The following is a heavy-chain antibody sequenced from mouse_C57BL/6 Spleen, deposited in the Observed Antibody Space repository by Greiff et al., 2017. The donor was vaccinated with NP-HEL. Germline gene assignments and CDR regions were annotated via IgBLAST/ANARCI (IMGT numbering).Heavy chain of an antibody. Sequence: VQLQQSGPGLVAPSQSLSITCTVSGFSLTSYAISWVRQPPGKGLEWLGVIWPGGGTNYNSALKSRLSISKDNSKSQVFLKMNSLQTDDTARYYCARAYYSNSNAMDYWGQGTSVTVSS. D-gene: IGHD2-5*01. J-gene: IGHJ4*01. CDR3: ARAYYSNSNAMDY. CDR2: IWPGGGT. CDR1: GFSLTSYA. V-gene: IGHV2-9-1*01.